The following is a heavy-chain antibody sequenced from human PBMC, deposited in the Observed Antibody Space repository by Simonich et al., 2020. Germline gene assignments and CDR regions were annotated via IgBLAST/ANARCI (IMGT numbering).Heavy chain of an antibody. V-gene: IGHV1-18*01. CDR2: ISDDKGNT. CDR1: GYTFTSYG. J-gene: IGHJ4*02. Sequence: QVQLVQSGAEVKKPGASVQVSCKASGYTFTSYGISWVRQAPEQGLGWMDRISDDKGNTNSAQKLQGRVTMTTDTATSTAYMEQRSMRSYDTAVYYCARASRGTWWYYYFDFWGQGTLVTVSS. CDR3: ARASRGTWWYYYFDF. D-gene: IGHD2-15*01.